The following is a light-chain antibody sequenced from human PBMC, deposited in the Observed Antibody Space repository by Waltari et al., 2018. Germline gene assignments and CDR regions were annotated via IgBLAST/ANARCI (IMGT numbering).Light chain of an antibody. Sequence: QSALTQPPSASGSPGQSVTSSCTGTSGDVGGYNYVSWYQQHPGKAPKLMSYEVSKRPSGVPDRFSGSKSGNTASLTVSGLQAEDEADYYCSSYAGSNLVFGGGTKLTVL. V-gene: IGLV2-8*01. J-gene: IGLJ2*01. CDR1: SGDVGGYNY. CDR3: SSYAGSNLV. CDR2: EVS.